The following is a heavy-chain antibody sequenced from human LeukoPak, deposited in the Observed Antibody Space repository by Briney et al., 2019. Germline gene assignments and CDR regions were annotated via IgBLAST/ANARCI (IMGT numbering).Heavy chain of an antibody. V-gene: IGHV3-23*01. CDR2: ISGGGGST. D-gene: IGHD2/OR15-2a*01. CDR1: GFTVSSNY. J-gene: IGHJ4*02. CDR3: ARDDAIGGGYLDS. Sequence: GGSLRLSCAASGFTVSSNYMSWVRQAPGKGLEWVSLISGGGGSTYYADSVKGRFTISRDNSKNTLYLQVNRLTAEDTAVYYCARDDAIGGGYLDSWGRGTLVTVSS.